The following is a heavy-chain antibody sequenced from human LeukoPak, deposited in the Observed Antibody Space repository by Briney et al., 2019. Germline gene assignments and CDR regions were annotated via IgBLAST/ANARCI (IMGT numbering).Heavy chain of an antibody. Sequence: GPLRLTCADSRFTSDDYGMSWVRQAPGKGLEWVSGINWNGGSTGYADSVKGRFTISRDNAKNSLYLQMNSLRAEDTALYYCARNTRSTEYYYGSGSYYSYYFDYWGQGTLVTVSS. V-gene: IGHV3-20*04. CDR1: RFTSDDYG. D-gene: IGHD3-10*01. CDR2: INWNGGST. CDR3: ARNTRSTEYYYGSGSYYSYYFDY. J-gene: IGHJ4*02.